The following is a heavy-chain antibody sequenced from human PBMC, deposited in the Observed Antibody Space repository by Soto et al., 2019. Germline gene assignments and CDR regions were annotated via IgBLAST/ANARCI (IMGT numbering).Heavy chain of an antibody. CDR3: ASAPTTVVTPYYFDY. D-gene: IGHD2-21*02. J-gene: IGHJ4*02. CDR1: GFTFSSYA. V-gene: IGHV3-30-3*01. Sequence: QVQLEESGGGVVQPGRSLRLSCAASGFTFSSYAMHWVRQAPGKGLEWVAVISYDGSNKYYADYVKGRFTMSRNNSKNTLYLQMNSLRAEDTAVYYCASAPTTVVTPYYFDYWGQGTLVTVCS. CDR2: ISYDGSNK.